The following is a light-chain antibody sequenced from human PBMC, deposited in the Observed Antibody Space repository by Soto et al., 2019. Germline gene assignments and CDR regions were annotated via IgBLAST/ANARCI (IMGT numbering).Light chain of an antibody. V-gene: IGKV1-33*01. CDR2: DAS. CDR1: QDISKN. CDR3: QQYDNLLPIT. Sequence: IQMTQSPSSLSASVGDRVTITCQASQDISKNLNWYQQKPGKAPKLLIYDASSLQTGVPSRFIGSGAATHLTFTISSLQPEDVSTYYCQQYDNLLPITFGQGTRLEIK. J-gene: IGKJ5*01.